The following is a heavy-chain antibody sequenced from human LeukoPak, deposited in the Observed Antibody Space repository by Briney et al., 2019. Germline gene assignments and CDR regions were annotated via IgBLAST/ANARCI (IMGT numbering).Heavy chain of an antibody. CDR2: IYYSGST. V-gene: IGHV4-39*01. J-gene: IGHJ4*02. CDR1: GGSISSSSYY. CDR3: ARRRYYDILTGYYLYYFDY. D-gene: IGHD3-9*01. Sequence: PSETLSLTCTVSGGSISSSSYYWGWIRQPPGKGLEWIGGIYYSGSTYYNPSLKSRVTIPVDTSKNQFSLKLSSVTAADTAVYYCARRRYYDILTGYYLYYFDYWGQGTLVTVSS.